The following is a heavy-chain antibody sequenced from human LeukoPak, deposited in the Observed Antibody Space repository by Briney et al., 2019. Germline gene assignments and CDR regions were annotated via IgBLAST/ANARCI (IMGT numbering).Heavy chain of an antibody. CDR3: ARGRNGSTYYYYYMDV. CDR2: IKQDGSEK. J-gene: IGHJ6*03. Sequence: GGSLRLSCAVSGFTFTTYWLGWVRQPPGKGLEWVANIKQDGSEKYYVDSVKGRFTISRDNAKNSLYLQMNSLRAEDTAVYYCARGRNGSTYYYYYMDVWGKGTTVTISS. V-gene: IGHV3-7*01. CDR1: GFTFTTYW. D-gene: IGHD3-10*01.